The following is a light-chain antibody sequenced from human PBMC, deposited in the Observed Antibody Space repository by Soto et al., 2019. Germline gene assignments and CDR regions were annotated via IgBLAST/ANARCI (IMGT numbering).Light chain of an antibody. J-gene: IGKJ5*01. CDR3: QQSNSYVCT. V-gene: IGKV1-5*03. Sequence: IKMTQSPSSLSASVEDRVTIPCRASQSISVRLAWYQQKPGKAPKLLIYKASSLDTGVPSRFSGSGSGTEFTLTINSLQPEDFATYFCQQSNSYVCTFGQGTRLDIK. CDR1: QSISVR. CDR2: KAS.